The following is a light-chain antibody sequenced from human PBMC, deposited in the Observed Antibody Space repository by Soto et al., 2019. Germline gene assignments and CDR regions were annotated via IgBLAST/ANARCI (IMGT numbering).Light chain of an antibody. CDR2: NDN. J-gene: IGLJ1*01. Sequence: QSVLTQPPSASGTPGQRVTISCSGSSSNIGSNTVNWYQQLPGTAPKLLIYNDNQRPSGVPDRFSGSKSGTSASLAISGLQSEDEADYYCCSYAGSYTYVFGTGTKVTVL. CDR1: SSNIGSNT. CDR3: CSYAGSYTYV. V-gene: IGLV1-44*01.